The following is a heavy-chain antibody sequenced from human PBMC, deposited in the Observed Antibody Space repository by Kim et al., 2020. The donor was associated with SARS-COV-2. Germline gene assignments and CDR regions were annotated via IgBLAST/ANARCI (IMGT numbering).Heavy chain of an antibody. V-gene: IGHV3-23*01. CDR1: GFTLSNYA. CDR2: ISPSGGTT. CDR3: AKGPNWEPPSRYYYYGMDV. D-gene: IGHD1-26*01. J-gene: IGHJ6*04. Sequence: GGSLRLSCAASGFTLSNYALSWVRQGPGKGLEWVSIISPSGGTTYYADSVEGRFTISRDNSKNTLYLQMNSLRAEDTAVYYCAKGPNWEPPSRYYYYGMDVGGEGTALPVSS.